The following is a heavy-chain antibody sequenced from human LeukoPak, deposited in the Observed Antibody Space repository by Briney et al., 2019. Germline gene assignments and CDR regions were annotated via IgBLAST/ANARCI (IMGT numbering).Heavy chain of an antibody. CDR2: ISSSSSTI. D-gene: IGHD4-17*01. CDR1: GFTFSSYA. V-gene: IGHV3-48*01. CDR3: ASDPMTLVTSRSAVDGNPPEY. J-gene: IGHJ4*02. Sequence: GGSLRLSCAASGFTFSSYAMSWVRQAPGKGLEWVSYISSSSSTIYYAESVRGRFTISRDNVQSSVYLQMNSLRVEDTAVYYCASDPMTLVTSRSAVDGNPPEYWGLGTLVTVSS.